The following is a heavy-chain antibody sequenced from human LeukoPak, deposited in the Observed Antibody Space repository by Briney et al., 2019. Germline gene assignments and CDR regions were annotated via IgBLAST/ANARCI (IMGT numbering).Heavy chain of an antibody. CDR1: GGSFSGYY. J-gene: IGHJ4*02. Sequence: SETLSLTCAVYGGSFSGYYWSWTRQPPGKGLEWIGEINHSGSTNYNPSLKSRVTISVDTSKNQFSLKLSSVTAADTAVYYCARGGDILTGYYLLYYFDYWGQGTLVTVSS. CDR2: INHSGST. V-gene: IGHV4-34*01. CDR3: ARGGDILTGYYLLYYFDY. D-gene: IGHD3-9*01.